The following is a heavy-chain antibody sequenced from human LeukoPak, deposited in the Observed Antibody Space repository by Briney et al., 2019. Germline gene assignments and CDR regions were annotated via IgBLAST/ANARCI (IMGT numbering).Heavy chain of an antibody. CDR3: ASQRAPDY. V-gene: IGHV4-59*08. Sequence: SETLSLTCTVSGGSISSYYWSWIRQPPGKGLEWIGYINYSGNTKYNLSLKSRLTISIDTSKNEFSLKLTSVTAADTALYYCASQRAPDYWGQGILVTVSS. CDR1: GGSISSYY. J-gene: IGHJ4*02. CDR2: INYSGNT.